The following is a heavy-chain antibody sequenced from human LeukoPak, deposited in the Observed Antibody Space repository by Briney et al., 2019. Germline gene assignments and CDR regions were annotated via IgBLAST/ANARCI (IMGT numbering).Heavy chain of an antibody. D-gene: IGHD2-15*01. CDR3: ARESWDIEGYNWFDP. Sequence: SQTLSLTCAISGDSVSSNSAAWNWIRQSPSRGLEWLGRTYYRTKWYNDYAVSMKSRIPINPDTSKNQFPLQLNSVTPEDTAVYYCARESWDIEGYNWFDPWGQGTLVTVSS. V-gene: IGHV6-1*01. CDR1: GDSVSSNSAA. CDR2: TYYRTKWYN. J-gene: IGHJ5*02.